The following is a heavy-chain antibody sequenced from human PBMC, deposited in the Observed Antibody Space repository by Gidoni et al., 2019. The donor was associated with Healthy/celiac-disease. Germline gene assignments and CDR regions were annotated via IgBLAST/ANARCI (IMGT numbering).Heavy chain of an antibody. Sequence: EVQLVESGGGLVQPGGSRRRPWAASGFTLSSYWRSWGRQAPGKGLGWVANIKQDGSEKYCVDSVKGRFPISRANAKTSLYLQMNSLRAEDTAVYYCARDPRRSSMVRGVFYYYYYGMDVWGQGTTVTVSS. D-gene: IGHD3-10*01. CDR1: GFTLSSYW. CDR3: ARDPRRSSMVRGVFYYYYYGMDV. CDR2: IKQDGSEK. V-gene: IGHV3-7*03. J-gene: IGHJ6*02.